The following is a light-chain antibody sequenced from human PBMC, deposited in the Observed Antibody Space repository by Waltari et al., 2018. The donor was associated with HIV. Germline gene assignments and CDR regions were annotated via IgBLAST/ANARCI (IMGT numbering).Light chain of an antibody. CDR2: DVS. Sequence: QSALTQPPSVSGSPDQSVTISCTGTSSDVGGYNYVSWYQQYPGKAPKFMIYDVSKRPSGVPDRFSGSKSGNTASLTISGLQAEDEADYYCCSYAGSYTVFGGGTKLTVL. CDR3: CSYAGSYTV. CDR1: SSDVGGYNY. V-gene: IGLV2-11*01. J-gene: IGLJ2*01.